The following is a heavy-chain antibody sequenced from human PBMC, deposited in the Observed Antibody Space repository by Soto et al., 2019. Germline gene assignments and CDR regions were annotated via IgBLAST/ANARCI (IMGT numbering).Heavy chain of an antibody. Sequence: ASVKVSCKASGYTFTSYGISWVRQAPGQGLEWMGWISAYNGNTNYAQKLQGRVTMTTDISTSTAYMELRSLRSDDTAVYYCARIRGYYDSSGYHNWFDPWGQGTLVTVSS. D-gene: IGHD3-22*01. V-gene: IGHV1-18*01. J-gene: IGHJ5*02. CDR2: ISAYNGNT. CDR3: ARIRGYYDSSGYHNWFDP. CDR1: GYTFTSYG.